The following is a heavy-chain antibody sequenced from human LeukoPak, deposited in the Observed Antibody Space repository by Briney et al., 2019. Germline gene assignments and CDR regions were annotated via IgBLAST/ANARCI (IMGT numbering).Heavy chain of an antibody. CDR1: GFTFSSYW. V-gene: IGHV3-30*02. D-gene: IGHD3-22*01. Sequence: PGGSLRLSCAASGFTFSSYWMSWVRQAPGKGLEWVAFIRYDGSNKYYADSVKGRFTISRDNSKNTLYLQMNSLRAEDTAVYYCARDLLYYDGSGGDYWGQGTLVTVSS. J-gene: IGHJ4*02. CDR2: IRYDGSNK. CDR3: ARDLLYYDGSGGDY.